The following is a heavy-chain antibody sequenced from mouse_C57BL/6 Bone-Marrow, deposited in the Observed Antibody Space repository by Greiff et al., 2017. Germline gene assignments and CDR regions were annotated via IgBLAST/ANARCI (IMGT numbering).Heavy chain of an antibody. Sequence: QVQLQQPGAELVKPGASVKMSCKASGYTFTSYWITWVKQRPGQGLAWIGDIYPGSGSTNYNEKFKSKATLTVDTSSSTAYMQLSSLTSADSAVYYCARSPLLRYYYAMDYWGQGTSVTVSS. CDR2: IYPGSGST. J-gene: IGHJ4*01. CDR1: GYTFTSYW. CDR3: ARSPLLRYYYAMDY. V-gene: IGHV1-55*01. D-gene: IGHD1-1*01.